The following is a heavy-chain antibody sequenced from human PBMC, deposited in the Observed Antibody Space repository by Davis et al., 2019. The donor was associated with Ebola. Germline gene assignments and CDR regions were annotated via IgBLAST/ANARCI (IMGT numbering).Heavy chain of an antibody. CDR3: ARSYGAAPFDY. J-gene: IGHJ4*02. CDR2: IYYSGST. D-gene: IGHD4/OR15-4a*01. V-gene: IGHV4-59*08. Sequence: MPSETLSLTCAVYDGSFSGYYWSWIRQPPGKGLEWIGYIYYSGSTKYNLSLKGRVAISVDTSKNQFSLKLSSVTAADTAAYYCARSYGAAPFDYWGQGTLVTVSS. CDR1: DGSFSGYY.